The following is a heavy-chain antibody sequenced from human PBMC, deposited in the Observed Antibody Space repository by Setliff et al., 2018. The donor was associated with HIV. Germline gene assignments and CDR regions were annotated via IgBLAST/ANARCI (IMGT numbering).Heavy chain of an antibody. CDR2: ISSSSSYI. CDR3: ARDLYYNFWSGYYPGTGYYGMDV. V-gene: IGHV3-21*01. Sequence: GGSLRLSCAASGFTFSSYSMNWVRQAPGKGLEWVSSISSSSSYIYYADSVKGRFTISRDNAKNSLYLQMNSLRAEDTAVYYCARDLYYNFWSGYYPGTGYYGMDVWGQGTTVTVSS. CDR1: GFTFSSYS. D-gene: IGHD3-3*01. J-gene: IGHJ6*02.